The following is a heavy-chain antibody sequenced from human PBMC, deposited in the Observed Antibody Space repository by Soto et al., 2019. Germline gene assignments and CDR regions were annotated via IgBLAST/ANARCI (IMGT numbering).Heavy chain of an antibody. Sequence: SETLSLTCTVSGGSISSYYWSWIRQPPGKGLEWIGYIYYSGSTNYNPSLKSRVTISVDTSKNQFSLKLSSVTAADTAVYYCARDRPVTGTTNWFDPWGQGTLVTV. CDR1: GGSISSYY. CDR3: ARDRPVTGTTNWFDP. D-gene: IGHD1-7*01. CDR2: IYYSGST. J-gene: IGHJ5*02. V-gene: IGHV4-59*01.